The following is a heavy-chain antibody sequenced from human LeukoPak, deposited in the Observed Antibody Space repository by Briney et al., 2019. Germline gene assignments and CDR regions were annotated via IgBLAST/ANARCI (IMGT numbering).Heavy chain of an antibody. J-gene: IGHJ3*02. Sequence: ASVKVSCKASGYTFTSYDINWVRPATGQGLEWMGWMNPNSGNTGYAQKFQGRVTMTRNTSISTAYMELSSLRSEDTAVYYCARGRQAARDFDIWGQGTMVTVPS. CDR1: GYTFTSYD. D-gene: IGHD6-6*01. CDR2: MNPNSGNT. V-gene: IGHV1-8*01. CDR3: ARGRQAARDFDI.